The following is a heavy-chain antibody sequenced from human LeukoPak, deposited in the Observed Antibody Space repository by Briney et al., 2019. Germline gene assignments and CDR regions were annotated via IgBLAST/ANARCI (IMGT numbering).Heavy chain of an antibody. CDR1: GFTFSSYE. J-gene: IGHJ3*02. Sequence: GGSLRLSCAASGFTFSSYELYWVRQAPGKGLEWISYISSSSTIIKYADSVRGRFPISRDDARESLYLQMSSLRADDTAIYYCGASRQYVGAFDIWGQGTLVTVSS. V-gene: IGHV3-48*03. D-gene: IGHD3-16*01. CDR2: ISSSSTII. CDR3: GASRQYVGAFDI.